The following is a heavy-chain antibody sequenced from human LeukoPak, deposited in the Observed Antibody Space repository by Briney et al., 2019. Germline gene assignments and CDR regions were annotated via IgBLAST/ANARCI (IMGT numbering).Heavy chain of an antibody. CDR2: LYSDSNT. CDR3: ARGVQPLAANTLAY. CDR1: GFTVITND. V-gene: IGHV3-53*01. Sequence: PGRCLRLSCAASGFTVITNDMTCVRPAPEKRVECVSDLYSDSNTKYADSVQGRFTISRDNSKNTLYLEMNSLSPDDTAVYYCARGVQPLAANTLAYWGQGTLVTVSS. J-gene: IGHJ4*02. D-gene: IGHD3-16*01.